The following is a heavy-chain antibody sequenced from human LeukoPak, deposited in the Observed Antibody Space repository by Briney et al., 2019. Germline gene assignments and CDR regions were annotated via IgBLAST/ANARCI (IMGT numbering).Heavy chain of an antibody. Sequence: ASVKVSCKASGYTLTDYYMHWVRQAPGQGFEWMGWINPNDGDTNYAQKFQGRATMTRDTSISTAHLEVSRLRSDDTAVYYCARANFLYCSSSTCLFDYWGQGTLVTVSS. J-gene: IGHJ4*02. CDR3: ARANFLYCSSSTCLFDY. V-gene: IGHV1-2*02. CDR2: INPNDGDT. CDR1: GYTLTDYY. D-gene: IGHD2-2*01.